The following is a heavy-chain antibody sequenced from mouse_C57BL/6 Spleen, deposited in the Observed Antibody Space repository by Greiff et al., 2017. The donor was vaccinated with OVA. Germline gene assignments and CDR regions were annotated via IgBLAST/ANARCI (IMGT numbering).Heavy chain of an antibody. D-gene: IGHD3-2*02. J-gene: IGHJ3*01. CDR2: IYPRSGNT. V-gene: IGHV1-81*01. Sequence: VQLQQSGAELARPGASVKLSCKASGYTFTSYGISWVKQRTGPGLEWIGEIYPRSGNTYYNEKFKGKATLTADKSSSTAYMELRSLTSEDSAVYFCARSSETAQAWFAYWGQGTLVTVSA. CDR3: ARSSETAQAWFAY. CDR1: GYTFTSYG.